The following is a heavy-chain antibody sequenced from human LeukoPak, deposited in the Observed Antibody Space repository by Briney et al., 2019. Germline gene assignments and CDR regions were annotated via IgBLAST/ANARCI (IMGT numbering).Heavy chain of an antibody. Sequence: SETLSLTCTVSGGSVSSGSYYWSWIRQPPGKGLEWIGYIYYSGSTNYNPSLKSRVTISVDTSKNQFSLKLSSVTAADTAVYYCARGGSYYYGSGSYSRSLFDYWGREPWSPSPQ. V-gene: IGHV4-61*01. D-gene: IGHD3-10*01. J-gene: IGHJ4*02. CDR2: IYYSGST. CDR3: ARGGSYYYGSGSYSRSLFDY. CDR1: GGSVSSGSYY.